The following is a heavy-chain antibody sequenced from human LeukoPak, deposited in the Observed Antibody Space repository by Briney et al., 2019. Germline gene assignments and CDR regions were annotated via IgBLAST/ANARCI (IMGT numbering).Heavy chain of an antibody. Sequence: PGRSLRLSCAASGFTFDDYGMHWVRHAPGKGMEWVSLISWDGDNTYYAESVKGRFTISRDNSKNSLYLQMNSLRAEDTALYYCAKGFIVVVTATLPDYWGQGTLVTVSS. V-gene: IGHV3-43D*03. D-gene: IGHD2-21*02. CDR1: GFTFDDYG. CDR2: ISWDGDNT. CDR3: AKGFIVVVTATLPDY. J-gene: IGHJ4*02.